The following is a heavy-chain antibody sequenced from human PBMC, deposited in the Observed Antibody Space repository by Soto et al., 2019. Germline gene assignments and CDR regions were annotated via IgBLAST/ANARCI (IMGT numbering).Heavy chain of an antibody. CDR1: GFTFSSYW. D-gene: IGHD4-4*01. CDR3: ARAPTAGQYYFDY. CDR2: IKQDGSEK. J-gene: IGHJ4*02. V-gene: IGHV3-7*01. Sequence: GGSLRLSCAASGFTFSSYWMSWVRQAPGKGLEWVANIKQDGSEKYYVDSVKGRFTISRDNAKNSLYLQMNSLRAEDTAVYYCARAPTAGQYYFDYWGQGTLVTVSS.